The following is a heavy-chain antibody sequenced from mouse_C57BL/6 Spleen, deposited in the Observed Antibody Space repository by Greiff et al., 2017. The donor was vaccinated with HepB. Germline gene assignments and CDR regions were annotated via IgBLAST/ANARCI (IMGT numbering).Heavy chain of an antibody. J-gene: IGHJ1*03. V-gene: IGHV5-6*01. CDR1: GFTFSSYG. CDR3: ARHDGSSYHYWYFDV. CDR2: ISSGGSYT. Sequence: DVQLVESGGDLVKPGGSLKLSCAASGFTFSSYGMSWVRQTPDKRLEWVATISSGGSYTYYPDSVKGRFTISRDNAKNTRYLQMSSLKSEDTAMYYCARHDGSSYHYWYFDVWGTGTTVTVSS. D-gene: IGHD1-1*01.